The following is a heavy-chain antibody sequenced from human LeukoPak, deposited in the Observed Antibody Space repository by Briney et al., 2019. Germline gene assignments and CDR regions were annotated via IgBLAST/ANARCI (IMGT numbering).Heavy chain of an antibody. CDR2: IYYSGST. V-gene: IGHV4-59*08. J-gene: IGHJ6*03. CDR3: ARRTGWNYNYYYMDV. Sequence: PSETLSLTCTVSGGSISSYYWSWIRQLPGKGLEWIGYIYYSGSTNYNPSLKSRVTISVDTSKNQFSLKLSSVTAADTAVYYCARRTGWNYNYYYMDVWGKGTTVTVSS. D-gene: IGHD1-14*01. CDR1: GGSISSYY.